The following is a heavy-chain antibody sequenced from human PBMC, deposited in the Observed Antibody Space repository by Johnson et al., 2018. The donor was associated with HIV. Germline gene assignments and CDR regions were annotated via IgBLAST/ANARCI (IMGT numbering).Heavy chain of an antibody. Sequence: VQLVESGGGVVQPGGSLRLSCTASGFTFDDYGMSWVRQAPGKGLEWVSGINWNGGSTGYADSVKGRFTISRDNAKNSLYLQMNSLRAEDTALYYCARVRGGSYYLDGFDIWGQGTMVTVSS. CDR1: GFTFDDYG. V-gene: IGHV3-20*04. CDR2: INWNGGST. J-gene: IGHJ3*02. CDR3: ARVRGGSYYLDGFDI. D-gene: IGHD1-26*01.